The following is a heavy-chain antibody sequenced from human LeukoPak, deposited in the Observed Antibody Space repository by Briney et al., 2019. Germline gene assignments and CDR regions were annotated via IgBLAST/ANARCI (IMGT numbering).Heavy chain of an antibody. J-gene: IGHJ4*02. CDR3: ARGITTANY. Sequence: PSETLSLTCTVSGGSISSYYWSWIRQPPGKGLEWIGYIYYSGSTNYNPSLKSRVTISVDTSNNQFSLKLTSVTAADTAVYFCARGITTANYWGQGTLVTVSS. CDR1: GGSISSYY. CDR2: IYYSGST. D-gene: IGHD4-11*01. V-gene: IGHV4-59*01.